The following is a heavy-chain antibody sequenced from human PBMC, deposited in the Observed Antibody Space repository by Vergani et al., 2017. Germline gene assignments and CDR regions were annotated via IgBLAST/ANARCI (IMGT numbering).Heavy chain of an antibody. CDR2: ISYDGSNK. Sequence: QVQLVESGGGVVQPGRSLRLSCAASGFTCSSYGMHWVRQAPGKGLEWVAVISYDGSNKYYADSVKGRFTISRDNSKNTLYLQMNSLRAEDTAVYYCWGVGVVSDIVVVPVSFDLWGRGTLVTVSS. D-gene: IGHD2-2*01. CDR3: WGVGVVSDIVVVPVSFDL. CDR1: GFTCSSYG. J-gene: IGHJ2*01. V-gene: IGHV3-30*03.